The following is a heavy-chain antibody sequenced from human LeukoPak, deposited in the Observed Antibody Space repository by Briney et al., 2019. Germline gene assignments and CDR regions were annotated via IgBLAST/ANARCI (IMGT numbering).Heavy chain of an antibody. V-gene: IGHV1-3*01. CDR2: INAGNGNT. J-gene: IGHJ4*02. D-gene: IGHD3-10*01. Sequence: ASVKVSFKASGYTFTIYAMHWVRQAPGQRLEWMGWINAGNGNTKYSQKFQGRVTITRDTSASTAYMELSSLRSEDTAVYYCARVGFGELSYFDYWGQGTLVTVSS. CDR1: GYTFTIYA. CDR3: ARVGFGELSYFDY.